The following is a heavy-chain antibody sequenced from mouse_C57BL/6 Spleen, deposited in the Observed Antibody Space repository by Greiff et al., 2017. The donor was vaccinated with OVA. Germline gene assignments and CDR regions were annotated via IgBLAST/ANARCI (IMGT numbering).Heavy chain of an antibody. CDR1: GFTFSDYG. J-gene: IGHJ4*01. D-gene: IGHD2-2*01. Sequence: EVQLVESGGGLVKPGGSLKLSCAASGFTFSDYGMHWVRQAPEQGLEWVAYISRGSSTIYYADTVKGRFTISRDNAKNTLFLQMTSLRSEDTAMYYCARKESYYGYYDALDYWGQGTTVTVSS. CDR3: ARKESYYGYYDALDY. V-gene: IGHV5-17*01. CDR2: ISRGSSTI.